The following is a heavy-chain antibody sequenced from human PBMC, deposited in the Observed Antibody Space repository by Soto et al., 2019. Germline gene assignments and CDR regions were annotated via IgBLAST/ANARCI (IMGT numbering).Heavy chain of an antibody. D-gene: IGHD3-22*01. CDR1: GYTFITYG. Sequence: ASVKVSCKASGYTFITYGVSWVRQAPGRGLDWLGWISTYNGNTRYAERLQGRVTMTTDTTTNTAYMELRNLRSDDTAVYYCARGPTDYYDNSANYFLDYWGQGTLVTVSS. V-gene: IGHV1-18*01. CDR3: ARGPTDYYDNSANYFLDY. CDR2: ISTYNGNT. J-gene: IGHJ4*02.